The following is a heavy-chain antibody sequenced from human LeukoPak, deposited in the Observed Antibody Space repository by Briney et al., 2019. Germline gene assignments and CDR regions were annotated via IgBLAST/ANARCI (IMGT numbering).Heavy chain of an antibody. J-gene: IGHJ1*01. CDR1: GFTFYTYA. CDR2: LSGGGGGT. D-gene: IGHD2-21*02. CDR3: AKVRGVGTHIWLLPWDL. Sequence: GGSLRLSSAASGFTFYTYAMAWVRPSPGKGLEWGSSLSGGGGGTYYAHSVKGRFTVSRDNANNTLYLQMNGLTAADTAFYYCAKVRGVGTHIWLLPWDLWGQGTLVTVSS. V-gene: IGHV3-23*01.